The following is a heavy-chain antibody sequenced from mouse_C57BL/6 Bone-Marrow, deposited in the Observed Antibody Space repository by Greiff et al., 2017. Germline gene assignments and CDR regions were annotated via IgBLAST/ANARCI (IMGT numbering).Heavy chain of an antibody. V-gene: IGHV1-72*01. D-gene: IGHD4-1*01. CDR1: GYTFTSYW. CDR3: ASPYWNWYFDV. Sequence: VQLQQPGAELVKPGASVKLSCKASGYTFTSYWMHWVKQRPGRGLAWIGRIDPNSGGTRYNEQFKSKATLTVDKPSSTAYMQLSSLTSEDSAVYYCASPYWNWYFDVWGTGTTVTVSS. CDR2: IDPNSGGT. J-gene: IGHJ1*03.